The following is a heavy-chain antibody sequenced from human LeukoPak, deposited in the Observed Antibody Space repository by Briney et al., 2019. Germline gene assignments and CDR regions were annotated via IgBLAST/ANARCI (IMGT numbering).Heavy chain of an antibody. CDR1: GGTFSSYA. D-gene: IGHD4-17*01. J-gene: IGHJ4*02. CDR3: ARTSNNYGDYQNFDY. Sequence: SVKVSCKASGGTFSSYAISWVRQAPGQGLEWMGGIIPIFGTANYAQKFQGRVTITADKPTSTAYMELSSLRSEDTAVYYCARTSNNYGDYQNFDYWGQGTLVTVSS. V-gene: IGHV1-69*06. CDR2: IIPIFGTA.